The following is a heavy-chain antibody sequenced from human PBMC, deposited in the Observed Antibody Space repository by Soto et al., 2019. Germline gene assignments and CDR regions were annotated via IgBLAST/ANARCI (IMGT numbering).Heavy chain of an antibody. D-gene: IGHD2-21*02. CDR3: ARVCGGDCHNAFDI. CDR2: IYYSGST. CDR1: GGSISSGGYY. J-gene: IGHJ3*02. Sequence: SETLSLTCTVSGGSISSGGYYWSWIRQHPGKGLEWIGYIYYSGSTYYNPSLKSRVTISVDTSKNQFSLKLSSVTAADTAVYYCARVCGGDCHNAFDIWGQGTMATVSS. V-gene: IGHV4-31*03.